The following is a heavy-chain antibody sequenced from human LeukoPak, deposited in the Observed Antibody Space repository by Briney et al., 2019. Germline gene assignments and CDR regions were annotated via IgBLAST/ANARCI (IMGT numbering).Heavy chain of an antibody. Sequence: GGSLRLSCAASGFTFSDSYMSWIRQAPGKGLEWGSTITSGRSYTNYGDSVKGRFTISRDNAKDSLYLQMNSLRADDTAVYYCASGRGRRMDVWGQGTTVTVSS. V-gene: IGHV3-11*06. J-gene: IGHJ6*02. CDR3: ASGRGRRMDV. CDR1: GFTFSDSY. CDR2: ITSGRSYT. D-gene: IGHD1-1*01.